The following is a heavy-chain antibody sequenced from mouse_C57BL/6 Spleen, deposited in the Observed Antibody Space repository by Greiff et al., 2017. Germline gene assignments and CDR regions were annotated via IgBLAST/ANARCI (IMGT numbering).Heavy chain of an antibody. J-gene: IGHJ2*01. V-gene: IGHV1-50*01. CDR1: GYTFTSYW. CDR3: ARGRNSNYDYFDY. CDR2: IDPSGSST. Sequence: VQLQQPGAELVKPGASVKLSCKASGYTFTSYWMQWVKQRPGQGLEWIGEIDPSGSSTNYNQTFKGKATLTVDTSASTAYMQLISLTSEDSAVYYCARGRNSNYDYFDYWGQGTTLTVSS. D-gene: IGHD2-5*01.